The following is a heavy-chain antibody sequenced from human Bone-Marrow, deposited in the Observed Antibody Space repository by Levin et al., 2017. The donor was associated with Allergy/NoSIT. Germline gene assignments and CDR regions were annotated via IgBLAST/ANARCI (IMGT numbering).Heavy chain of an antibody. CDR1: GFTFSAFG. V-gene: IGHV3-33*01. D-gene: IGHD1-26*01. CDR2: ISYDGGHK. J-gene: IGHJ4*02. CDR3: TRDRGEWGQFYFDY. Sequence: GGSLRLSCAASGFTFSAFGMHWVRQPPGRGLEWVAVISYDGGHKFYADSVKGRFTISRDNSKNTHYLRMNSLRAEDTAVYYCTRDRGEWGQFYFDYWGQGILVTVSS.